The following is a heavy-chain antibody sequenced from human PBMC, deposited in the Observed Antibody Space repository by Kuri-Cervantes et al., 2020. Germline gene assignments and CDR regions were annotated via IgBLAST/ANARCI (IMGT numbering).Heavy chain of an antibody. J-gene: IGHJ4*03. Sequence: ESLKISCAASGFTFSSYSMNWVRQAPGKGLEWIGEVFRDGKTNYNPSLKSRLILSVDKSQNHLSLSLTSVTAADTAVYYCARGGRMMTFGGEIVSDALDIWGPGTRVTVSS. CDR3: ARGGRMMTFGGEIVSDALDI. V-gene: IGHV4/OR15-8*01. CDR2: VFRDGKT. D-gene: IGHD3-16*01. CDR1: GFTFSSYSM.